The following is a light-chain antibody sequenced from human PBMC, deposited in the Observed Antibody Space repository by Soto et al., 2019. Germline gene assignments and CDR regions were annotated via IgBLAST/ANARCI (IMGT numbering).Light chain of an antibody. CDR1: QSISNSY. CDR3: QQYGSSPWT. J-gene: IGKJ1*01. V-gene: IGKV3-20*01. CDR2: GAS. Sequence: EIVLTQSPGTLSLSPGERATLSCRASQSISNSYLAWYQQKPGQAPRLLIYGASSRATGIPDRFSGSGSGTDFTLTISRLEPEDFAVYYCQQYGSSPWTFGQGNKVEIK.